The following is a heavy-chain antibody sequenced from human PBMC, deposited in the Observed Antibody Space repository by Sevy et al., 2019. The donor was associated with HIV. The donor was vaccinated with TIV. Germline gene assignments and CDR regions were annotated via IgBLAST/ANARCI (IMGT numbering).Heavy chain of an antibody. CDR1: GYSFTSYW. J-gene: IGHJ3*02. CDR2: IYPGDSDT. CDR3: ARGDGGSPYAFDI. Sequence: GESLKISCKGSGYSFTSYWIGWVRQMPGKGLEWLGIIYPGDSDTRYSPSFQGQFTISANKSISTGYLQWSSLKASDTAMYYCARGDGGSPYAFDIWGQGTMVTVSS. D-gene: IGHD6-25*01. V-gene: IGHV5-51*01.